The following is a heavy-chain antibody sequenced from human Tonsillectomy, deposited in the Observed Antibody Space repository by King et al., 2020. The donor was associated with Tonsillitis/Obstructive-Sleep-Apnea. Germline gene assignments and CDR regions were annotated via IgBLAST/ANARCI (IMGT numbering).Heavy chain of an antibody. CDR3: ARDDVVGRYIDS. J-gene: IGHJ4*02. CDR2: INPSSGVT. Sequence: QLGQTGAEVKTPGASVKVSCKASGYTFTWYYIHWVRQARGQGREWMGIINPSSGVTRYAQKVQGRVTMTTDTSACTVYLELCSLRSEDTALYYCARDDVVGRYIDSWGQGTLVTVSS. CDR1: GYTFTWYY. V-gene: IGHV1-46*01. D-gene: IGHD1-14*01.